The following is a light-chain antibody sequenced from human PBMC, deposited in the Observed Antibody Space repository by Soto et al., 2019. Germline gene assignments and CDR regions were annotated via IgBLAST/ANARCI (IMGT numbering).Light chain of an antibody. CDR2: ATS. CDR1: QNVGSRY. Sequence: EIVMTQSPATLSVSPWERATLSCRASQNVGSRYLAWYQQKPGQAPRLLIYATSNRATGIPDRFSGSGSGTDFSLTISSLEPGDLAVYYCQQYGSSPRTFGQGTKVDIK. CDR3: QQYGSSPRT. V-gene: IGKV3-20*01. J-gene: IGKJ1*01.